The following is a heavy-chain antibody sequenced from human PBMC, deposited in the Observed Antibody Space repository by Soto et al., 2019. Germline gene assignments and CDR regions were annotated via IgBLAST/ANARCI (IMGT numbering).Heavy chain of an antibody. CDR3: ARACDSSGYHYEFED. J-gene: IGHJ4*02. CDR2: INHSGST. CDR1: GGSFSGYY. D-gene: IGHD3-22*01. Sequence: ETLSDTCAGYGGSFSGYYWSWFRQPPGKGLEWIGEINHSGSTNYNPSLKSRVTISVDTSKNQFSLKLSSVTAADTAVYYCARACDSSGYHYEFEDWGQGTLVTVS. V-gene: IGHV4-34*01.